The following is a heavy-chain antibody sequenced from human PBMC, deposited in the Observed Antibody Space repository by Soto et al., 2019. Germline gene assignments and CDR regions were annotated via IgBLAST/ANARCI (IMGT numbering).Heavy chain of an antibody. CDR1: GGTFSSYT. CDR3: ARDPHYDILTGYYTGRFDY. V-gene: IGHV1-69*04. J-gene: IGHJ4*02. CDR2: IIPILGIA. Sequence: SVKVSCKASGGTFSSYTISWVRQAPGQGLEWMGRIIPILGIANYAQKFQGRVTITADKSTSTAYMELSSLRSEDTAVYYCARDPHYDILTGYYTGRFDYWGQGTLVTVSS. D-gene: IGHD3-9*01.